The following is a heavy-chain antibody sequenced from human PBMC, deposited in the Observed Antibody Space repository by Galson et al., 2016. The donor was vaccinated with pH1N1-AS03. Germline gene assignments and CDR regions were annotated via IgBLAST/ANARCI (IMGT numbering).Heavy chain of an antibody. J-gene: IGHJ6*02. D-gene: IGHD2-2*01. CDR3: AKEEPPALLFYYAMDV. CDR1: GFTFSNCG. Sequence: SLRLSCAASGFTFSNCGMSWVRQAPGKGLEWVAGISGSGEGTYYLDSVKGRFTISRDNSKNTVYLQMNSLRVEDTAVYYCAKEEPPALLFYYAMDVWGHGTTVTVS. V-gene: IGHV3-23*01. CDR2: ISGSGEGT.